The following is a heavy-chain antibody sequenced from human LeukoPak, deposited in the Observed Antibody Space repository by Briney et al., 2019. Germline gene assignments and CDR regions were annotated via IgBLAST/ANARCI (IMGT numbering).Heavy chain of an antibody. V-gene: IGHV5-51*07. CDR2: MYPGDSDT. J-gene: IGHJ3*02. Sequence: PGAPLKSSYTRYVYSFSTYGVGWMHQLPGKGQERMGIMYPGDSDTRYSPSFQGQFTISADKSISTAYLQWSSLKASDTAMYYCARRDGYNMGAFDIWGQGTMVAVSS. CDR3: ARRDGYNMGAFDI. D-gene: IGHD5-24*01. CDR1: VYSFSTYG.